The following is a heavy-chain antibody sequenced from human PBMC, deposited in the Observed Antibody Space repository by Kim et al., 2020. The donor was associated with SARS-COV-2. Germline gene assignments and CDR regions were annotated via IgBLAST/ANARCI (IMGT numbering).Heavy chain of an antibody. CDR3: ARSSTWYVHYFGMDV. CDR1: GYTFTSYA. J-gene: IGHJ6*02. Sequence: ASVKVSCKASGYTFTSYAMSWVRQAPGQGLEWMGWINTNTGNPTYAQGFTGRFVFSLDTSVSTAYLQISSLKAEDTAVYYCARSSTWYVHYFGMDVWGQGTTVTVSS. V-gene: IGHV7-4-1*02. D-gene: IGHD6-13*01. CDR2: INTNTGNP.